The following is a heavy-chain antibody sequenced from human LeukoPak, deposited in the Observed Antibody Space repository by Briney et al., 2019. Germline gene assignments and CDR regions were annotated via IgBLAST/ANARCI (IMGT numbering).Heavy chain of an antibody. D-gene: IGHD6-13*01. V-gene: IGHV4-61*08. J-gene: IGHJ6*02. CDR2: IYYSGST. Sequence: SQTLSLTCTVSGGSISSGDYYWSWIRQPPGKGLEWIGYIYYSGSTNYNPSLKSRVTISVDTSKNQFSLKLSSVTAADTAVYYCARHRALRIAAAGTRYYYYGMDVWGQGTTVTVSS. CDR3: ARHRALRIAAAGTRYYYYGMDV. CDR1: GGSISSGDYY.